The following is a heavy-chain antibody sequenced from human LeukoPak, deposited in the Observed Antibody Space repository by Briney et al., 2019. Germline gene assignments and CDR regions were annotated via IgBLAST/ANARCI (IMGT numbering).Heavy chain of an antibody. V-gene: IGHV3-48*03. CDR3: ARDFYGSRPGAFDY. D-gene: IGHD3-10*01. Sequence: GGSLRLSCAASGFTFSSYEMNWVRQAPGKGLEWVSYISSSGSTIYYADSVKGRFTISRDNAKNSLYLQMNSLRAEDTAVYYCARDFYGSRPGAFDYWGQGTLITVSS. CDR1: GFTFSSYE. CDR2: ISSSGSTI. J-gene: IGHJ4*02.